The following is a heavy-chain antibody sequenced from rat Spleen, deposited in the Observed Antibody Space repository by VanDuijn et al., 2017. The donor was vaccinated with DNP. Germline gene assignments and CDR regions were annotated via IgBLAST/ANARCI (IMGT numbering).Heavy chain of an antibody. CDR3: AKGPNYGGWSDYFDY. CDR2: LNTQRVTR. J-gene: IGHJ2*01. V-gene: IGHV4-2*01. D-gene: IGHD1-11*01. CDR1: GFNFNDNW. Sequence: EVKLVESGGGLVQPGKSLKLSCAASGFNFNDNWMGWVRQAPGKGLEWIGELNTQRVTRIYRPSLKDKFTISRDNAQTTLYLQMNKLGSEDTAIYHCAKGPNYGGWSDYFDYWGQGVMVTVSS.